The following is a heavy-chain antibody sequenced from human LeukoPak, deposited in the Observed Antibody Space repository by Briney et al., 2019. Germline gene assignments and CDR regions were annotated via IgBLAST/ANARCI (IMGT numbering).Heavy chain of an antibody. CDR3: ASVGATHGYFQH. CDR1: GGSFSGYY. J-gene: IGHJ1*01. CDR2: INHSGST. Sequence: SETLSLTCAVYGGSFSGYYWSWLRQPPGKGLEWLGEINHSGSTNYNPSLKSRVTISVDTSKNQFSLKLSSVTAADTAVYYCASVGATHGYFQHWGQGTLVTVSS. D-gene: IGHD1-26*01. V-gene: IGHV4-34*01.